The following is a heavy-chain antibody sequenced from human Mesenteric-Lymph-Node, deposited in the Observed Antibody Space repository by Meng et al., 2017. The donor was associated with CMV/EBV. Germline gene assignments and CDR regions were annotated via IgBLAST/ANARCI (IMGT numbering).Heavy chain of an antibody. Sequence: SETLSLTCTVSGGSISSYYWSWIRQPPGKGLEWIGYIYYSGSTNYNPSLKSRVTISVDTSKNQLSLKLSSVTAADTAVYYCARSDCSSTSCYVDYWGQGTLVTVSS. V-gene: IGHV4-59*01. CDR2: IYYSGST. CDR3: ARSDCSSTSCYVDY. D-gene: IGHD2-2*01. CDR1: GGSISSYY. J-gene: IGHJ4*02.